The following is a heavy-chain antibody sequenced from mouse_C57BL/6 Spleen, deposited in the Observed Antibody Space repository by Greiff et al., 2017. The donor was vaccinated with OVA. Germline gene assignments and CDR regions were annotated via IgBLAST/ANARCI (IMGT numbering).Heavy chain of an antibody. CDR2: INPGSGGT. J-gene: IGHJ4*01. Sequence: VQLQQSGAELVRPGTSAKVSCKASGYAFTNYLIEWVKQRPGQGLEWIGVINPGSGGTNYNEKFKGKATLTADKSSSTAYMQLSSLTSEDSAVYMCARGGGNYGGYYAMDYRGQGNSVTVSS. CDR1: GYAFTNYL. CDR3: ARGGGNYGGYYAMDY. D-gene: IGHD2-1*01. V-gene: IGHV1-54*01.